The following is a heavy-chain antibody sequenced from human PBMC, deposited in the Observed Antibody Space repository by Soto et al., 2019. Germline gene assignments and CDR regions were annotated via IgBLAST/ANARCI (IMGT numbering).Heavy chain of an antibody. CDR1: GFTFRSHW. J-gene: IGHJ4*02. V-gene: IGHV3-7*05. CDR2: IHPDGSDK. Sequence: EVQLVESGGGLVQPGGSLRLSCAASGFTFRSHWMSWVRQAPGKGLEWVANIHPDGSDKYYVDSVRGRFTISRDNAENSLYLQMSSLRADDTAVYYCARTDGGHGGYFDYWGLGTPVTVSS. CDR3: ARTDGGHGGYFDY. D-gene: IGHD2-15*01.